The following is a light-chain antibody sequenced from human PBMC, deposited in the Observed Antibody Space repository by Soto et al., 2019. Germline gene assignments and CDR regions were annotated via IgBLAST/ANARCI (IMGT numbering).Light chain of an antibody. J-gene: IGLJ2*01. V-gene: IGLV2-23*03. Sequence: QSVLTQPASVSGSPGQSITISCTGPSTVVGTYNLVSWYQQHPGRAPKLIIYEGTKRPSGVSNRFFGSQSGDTASLTISGLQAEDEGDYHCCTYGGSSTFEFGGGTQLTVL. CDR3: CTYGGSSTFE. CDR2: EGT. CDR1: STVVGTYNL.